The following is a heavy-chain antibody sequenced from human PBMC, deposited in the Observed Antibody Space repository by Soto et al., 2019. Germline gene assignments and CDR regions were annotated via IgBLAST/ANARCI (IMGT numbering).Heavy chain of an antibody. CDR2: GTT. V-gene: IGHV3-23*01. CDR1: GFTFRDHA. D-gene: IGHD6-13*01. Sequence: EVQLLESGGGLVQPGGSLRLSCEASGFTFRDHAMSWVRQAPGKGLEWVSSGTTYFADSVRGRFSSSKDTSRNKVYLQMNSLRTDDTAVYYCARDRQYSSSWLDYWGQGTLVTVSS. CDR3: ARDRQYSSSWLDY. J-gene: IGHJ4*02.